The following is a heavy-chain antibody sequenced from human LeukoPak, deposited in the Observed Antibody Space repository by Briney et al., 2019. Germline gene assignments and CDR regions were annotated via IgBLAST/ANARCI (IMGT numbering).Heavy chain of an antibody. Sequence: ASVKVSCKVSGYTLTELSMHWVRQAPGKGREWRGGFDPEDGETIYAQKFQGRVTMTEDTSTDTAYMELSSPRSEDTAVYYCATEVVVPAAMGAEYFQHWGQGTLVTVSS. CDR2: FDPEDGET. J-gene: IGHJ1*01. V-gene: IGHV1-24*01. D-gene: IGHD2-2*01. CDR3: ATEVVVPAAMGAEYFQH. CDR1: GYTLTELS.